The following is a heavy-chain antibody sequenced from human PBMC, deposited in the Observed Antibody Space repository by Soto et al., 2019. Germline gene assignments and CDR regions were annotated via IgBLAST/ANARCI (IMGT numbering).Heavy chain of an antibody. CDR2: ISAYNGNT. V-gene: IGHV1-18*01. J-gene: IGHJ4*02. CDR1: GYTFTSYG. CDR3: ARPYGSGSSPTMGY. D-gene: IGHD3-10*01. Sequence: ASVKVSCKASGYTFTSYGISWVRQAPGQGLEWMGWISAYNGNTNYAQKLQGRVTMTTDTSTSTAYMELRSLRSDDTAVYYCARPYGSGSSPTMGYWGQGTLVTVSS.